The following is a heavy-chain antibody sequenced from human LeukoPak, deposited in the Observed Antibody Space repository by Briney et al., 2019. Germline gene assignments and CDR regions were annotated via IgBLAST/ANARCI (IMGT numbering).Heavy chain of an antibody. J-gene: IGHJ4*02. V-gene: IGHV4-39*07. Sequence: SETLSLTCTVSGGSISSSTYYWGWIRQPPGKGLEWIGSIYYSGSTYYNPSLKSRVTISVDTSKNQFSLKLSSVTAADTAVYYCARDDYGGQRSIDYWGQGTLVTVSS. D-gene: IGHD4-23*01. CDR1: GGSISSSTYY. CDR2: IYYSGST. CDR3: ARDDYGGQRSIDY.